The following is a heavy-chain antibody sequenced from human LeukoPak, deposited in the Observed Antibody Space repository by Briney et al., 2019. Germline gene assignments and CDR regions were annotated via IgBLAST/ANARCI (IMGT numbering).Heavy chain of an antibody. V-gene: IGHV3-30*18. CDR1: GFTFSSYD. CDR2: ISYDGSNK. D-gene: IGHD4-17*01. J-gene: IGHJ4*02. Sequence: GGSLRLSCAASGFTFSSYDMHWVRQAPGKGLEWVTVISYDGSNKYYGDSVKGRFTISRDNSKNTLYLKMNSLRAEDTAVYYCAKERLGDYGDFDYWGQGTLVTVSS. CDR3: AKERLGDYGDFDY.